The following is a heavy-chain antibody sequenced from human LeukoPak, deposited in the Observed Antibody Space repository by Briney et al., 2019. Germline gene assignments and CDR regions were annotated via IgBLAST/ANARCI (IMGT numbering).Heavy chain of an antibody. V-gene: IGHV4-30-4*08. CDR1: GGSISSGGYY. CDR3: ASPTATSDS. CDR2: ISYSGST. D-gene: IGHD1-1*01. J-gene: IGHJ4*02. Sequence: PSQTLSLTCTVSGGSISSGGYYWSWIRQPPGKGLEWIGYISYSGSTYYNPSLKSRVSISTDTSKNQLSLNLSSVTAADTAVYYCASPTATSDSWGQGTLVTVSS.